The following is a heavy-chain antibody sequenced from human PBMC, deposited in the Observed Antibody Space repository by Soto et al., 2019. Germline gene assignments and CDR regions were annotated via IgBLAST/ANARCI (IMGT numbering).Heavy chain of an antibody. V-gene: IGHV3-30*03. CDR3: ARDESHHRNPSLFDP. J-gene: IGHJ5*02. Sequence: QVQLVESGGGVVQPGRSLRLSCAASGFSFRNSGMHWVRQTPGKGLEWVAVISFDGTNKYYADSVKGRFTISRDNSKNSLYLQMNSLRPEDKAVYYCARDESHHRNPSLFDPWGQGTLVTVS. CDR2: ISFDGTNK. D-gene: IGHD2-2*01. CDR1: GFSFRNSG.